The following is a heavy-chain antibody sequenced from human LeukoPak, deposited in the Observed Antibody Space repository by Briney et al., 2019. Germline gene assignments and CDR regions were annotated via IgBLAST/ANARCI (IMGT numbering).Heavy chain of an antibody. CDR2: IRDDGSNK. CDR3: ARDGGSYSWFDP. D-gene: IGHD1-26*01. J-gene: IGHJ5*02. V-gene: IGHV3-30*02. CDR1: GFTFSSYG. Sequence: PGGSLRLSCAASGFTFSSYGMHWVRQAPVKGLEWVAFIRDDGSNKNYADSVKGRFTISRDNSKNTLYLQMNSLRAEDTAVYYCARDGGSYSWFDPWGQGTLVTVSS.